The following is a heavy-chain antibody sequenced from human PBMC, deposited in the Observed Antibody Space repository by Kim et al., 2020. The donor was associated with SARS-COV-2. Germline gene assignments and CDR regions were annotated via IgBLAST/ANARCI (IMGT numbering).Heavy chain of an antibody. Sequence: GGSLRLSCAASGFTFSSYGMHWVRQAPGKGLEWVAVIWYDGSNKYYADSVKGRFTISRDNSKNTLYLQMNSLRAEDTAVYYCARRAGFDSSSWTGGWFDPWGQGTLVTVSS. CDR2: IWYDGSNK. J-gene: IGHJ5*02. V-gene: IGHV3-33*01. CDR3: ARRAGFDSSSWTGGWFDP. CDR1: GFTFSSYG. D-gene: IGHD6-13*01.